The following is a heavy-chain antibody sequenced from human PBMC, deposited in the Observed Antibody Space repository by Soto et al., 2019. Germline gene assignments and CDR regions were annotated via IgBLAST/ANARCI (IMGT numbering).Heavy chain of an antibody. V-gene: IGHV1-69*13. CDR2: IIPIFGTA. J-gene: IGHJ3*02. CDR1: GGTFSSYA. Sequence: SVKVSCKASGGTFSSYAISWVRQAPGQGLEWMGGIIPIFGTANYAQKFQGRVTITADESTSTAYMELSSLRPEDTAVYYCARGALVTTVTTAAFDIWGQGTMVTVSS. D-gene: IGHD4-17*01. CDR3: ARGALVTTVTTAAFDI.